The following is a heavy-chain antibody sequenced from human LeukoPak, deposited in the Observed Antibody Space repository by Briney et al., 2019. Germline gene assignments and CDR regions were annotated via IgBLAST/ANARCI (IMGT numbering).Heavy chain of an antibody. D-gene: IGHD3-16*02. CDR2: ISGSGGST. V-gene: IGHV3-23*01. CDR3: AKVWGSYRSVDY. Sequence: PGGSLRLSCAASGFTFSSYAMNWVRQAPGKGLEWVSGISGSGGSTYYADSVKGRFTISRDNSKNTLYLQMNSLRAEDTAVYYCAKVWGSYRSVDYWGQGTLVTVSS. CDR1: GFTFSSYA. J-gene: IGHJ4*02.